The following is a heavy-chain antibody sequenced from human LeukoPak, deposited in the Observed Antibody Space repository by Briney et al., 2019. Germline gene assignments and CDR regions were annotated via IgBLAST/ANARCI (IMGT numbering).Heavy chain of an antibody. CDR1: GGSISSSSYY. J-gene: IGHJ4*02. CDR2: IYYSGST. V-gene: IGHV4-39*07. D-gene: IGHD1-26*01. CDR3: TRGGELMNF. Sequence: SETLSLTCTVSGGSISSSSYYWGWIRQPPGKGLEWIGSIYYSGSTYYNPSLKSRVTISVDTSKNQFSLRLSSVTAADTAVYYCTRGGELMNFWGQGTLVTVSS.